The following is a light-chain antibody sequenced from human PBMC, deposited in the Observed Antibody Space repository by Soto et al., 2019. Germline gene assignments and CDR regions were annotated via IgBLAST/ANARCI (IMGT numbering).Light chain of an antibody. CDR2: GAS. J-gene: IGKJ1*01. Sequence: EIVRTQSPGTLSVSPGERATLSCRASQSVSSKLAWYQQKPGQAPRLLFYGASTGATGIPARFSGSGSETEFNLSISSLQSEDFAVYYCQQYNNWAGTFGQGNKVEIK. CDR3: QQYNNWAGT. V-gene: IGKV3-15*01. CDR1: QSVSSK.